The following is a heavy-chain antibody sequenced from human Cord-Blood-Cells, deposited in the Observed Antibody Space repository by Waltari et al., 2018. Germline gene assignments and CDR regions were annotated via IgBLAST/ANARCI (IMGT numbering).Heavy chain of an antibody. Sequence: QVQLVQFGAEVKKPGASVKVSCKASGYTFTSYAMHWVRQAPGQRLEWMGWINAGNGNTKYSQKFQGRVTITRDTSASTAYMELSSLRSEDTAVYYCARVCGGDCYEFFDYWGQGTLVTVSS. J-gene: IGHJ4*02. D-gene: IGHD2-21*01. CDR2: INAGNGNT. V-gene: IGHV1-3*01. CDR1: GYTFTSYA. CDR3: ARVCGGDCYEFFDY.